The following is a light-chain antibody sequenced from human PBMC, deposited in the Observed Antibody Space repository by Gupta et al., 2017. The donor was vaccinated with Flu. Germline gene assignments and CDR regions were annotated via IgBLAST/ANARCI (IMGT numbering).Light chain of an antibody. CDR1: QSISRC. J-gene: IGKJ2*03. CDR3: QQSDSTPYS. Sequence: IQMTQSPSSLSASVGDRVTITCRASQSISRCLNWYQQKPGKAPKLLIFAASSLQSGAPARFSGSGAGTDFTLTISRLQPEDFATYYCQQSDSTPYSFGQGTKLEIK. V-gene: IGKV1-39*01. CDR2: AAS.